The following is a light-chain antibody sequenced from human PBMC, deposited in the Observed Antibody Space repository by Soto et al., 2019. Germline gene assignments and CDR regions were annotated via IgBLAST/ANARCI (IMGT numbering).Light chain of an antibody. CDR1: SSDVGGYNY. J-gene: IGLJ1*01. Sequence: SGLTQPPSGSGSPGQSVTISCTGTSSDVGGYNYVSWYQQHPGKAPKLMIYEVSERPSGVPDRFSGSKSSNTASLPVSGLQAEDEADYYCSSYAGSNKFVLRNGTRVTV. V-gene: IGLV2-8*01. CDR2: EVS. CDR3: SSYAGSNKFV.